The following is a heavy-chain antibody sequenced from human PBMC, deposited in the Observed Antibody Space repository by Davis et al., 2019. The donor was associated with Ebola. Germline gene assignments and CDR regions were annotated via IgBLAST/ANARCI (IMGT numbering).Heavy chain of an antibody. Sequence: PSETLSLTCTVSGGSISSYYWSWIRQPPGKGLEWIGYIYYSGSTNYNPSLKSRVTISVDTSKNQFSLKLSSVTAADTAVYYCAGQASPDILTGYYTLGAFDIWGQGTMVTVSS. D-gene: IGHD3-9*01. CDR1: GGSISSYY. V-gene: IGHV4-59*08. CDR3: AGQASPDILTGYYTLGAFDI. J-gene: IGHJ3*02. CDR2: IYYSGST.